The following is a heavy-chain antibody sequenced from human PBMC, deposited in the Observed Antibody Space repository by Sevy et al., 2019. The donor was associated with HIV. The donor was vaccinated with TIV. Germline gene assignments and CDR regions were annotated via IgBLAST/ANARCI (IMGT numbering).Heavy chain of an antibody. CDR1: GFIVSNNY. J-gene: IGHJ4*02. D-gene: IGHD2-8*01. V-gene: IGHV3-53*01. Sequence: GGYLRLSCAASGFIVSNNYMSWVRQAPGKGLEWLSVIYSGGNTYYADSVKGRFTISRDNSKNTLYLQMNSLRAEDTALYYCARDGGGVGGYWGRGTLVTVSS. CDR3: ARDGGGVGGY. CDR2: IYSGGNT.